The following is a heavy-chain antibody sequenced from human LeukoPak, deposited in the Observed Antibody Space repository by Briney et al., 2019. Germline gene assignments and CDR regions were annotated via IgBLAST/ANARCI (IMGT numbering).Heavy chain of an antibody. D-gene: IGHD3-22*01. CDR2: IIPILGIA. J-gene: IGHJ4*02. V-gene: IGHV1-69*02. CDR3: ARGDDSSGYYYVFDY. Sequence: SVKVSCKASGGTFSSYTISWVRQAPGQGLEWMGRIIPILGIANYAQKFQGRVTITADKSTSTAYMELSSLRSEDTAVYYCARGDDSSGYYYVFDYWGQGTLVTVSS. CDR1: GGTFSSYT.